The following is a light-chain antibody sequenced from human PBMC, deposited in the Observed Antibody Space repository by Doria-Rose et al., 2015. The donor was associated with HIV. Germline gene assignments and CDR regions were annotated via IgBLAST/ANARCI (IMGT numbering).Light chain of an antibody. CDR2: DTS. CDR1: QSVSSY. V-gene: IGKV3-11*01. CDR3: QQRSNWPGFT. Sequence: TQSPATLSLSPGDRATLSCRASQSVSSYLAWYQQKPGQAPRLLIYDTSNRVTGIPARFSGGGSGTDFTLTISSLEPEDFAVNYCQQRSNWPGFTFGPGTKVDIK. J-gene: IGKJ3*01.